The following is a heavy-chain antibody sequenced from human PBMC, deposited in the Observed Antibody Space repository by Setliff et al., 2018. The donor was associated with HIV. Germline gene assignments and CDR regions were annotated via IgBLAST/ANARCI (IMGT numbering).Heavy chain of an antibody. CDR2: ISRSSSDI. CDR3: AKELAASGLGYFDS. CDR1: GLNFIDAW. D-gene: IGHD3-22*01. J-gene: IGHJ4*02. V-gene: IGHV3-21*04. Sequence: GGSLRLSCTVSGLNFIDAWMSWVRQAPGKGLEWVSSISRSSSDIYYADSVKGRFTISRDNSKNTVYLQMNSLRAEDTAEYYCAKELAASGLGYFDSWGRGILVTVSS.